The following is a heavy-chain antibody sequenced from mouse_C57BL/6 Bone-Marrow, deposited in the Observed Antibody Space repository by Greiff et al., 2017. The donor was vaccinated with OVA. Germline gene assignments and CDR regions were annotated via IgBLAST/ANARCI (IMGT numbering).Heavy chain of an antibody. J-gene: IGHJ2*01. D-gene: IGHD2-4*01. CDR1: GYTFTSYW. CDR2: INPCNGGT. Sequence: QVQLQQPGTELVKPGASVKLSCKASGYTFTSYWMHWVKQRPGQGLEWIGNINPCNGGTNYNEKFKSKATLTVDKSSSTAYMQLSSLTSEDSAVYSCARVRRLRPFDYWGQGTTLTVSS. V-gene: IGHV1-53*01. CDR3: ARVRRLRPFDY.